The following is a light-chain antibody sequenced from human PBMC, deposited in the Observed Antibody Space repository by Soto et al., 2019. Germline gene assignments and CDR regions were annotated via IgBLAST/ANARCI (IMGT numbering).Light chain of an antibody. Sequence: EIVMTQSPDTLSVSPGERATLSCRASQSVSSNLVWYQQKPGQAPRLLIYGASTRATGIPARFSGSGSGTEFTLTISSLQSEDFAVYYCQQCNNWPVTFGQGTKVEIK. CDR1: QSVSSN. V-gene: IGKV3-15*01. CDR3: QQCNNWPVT. CDR2: GAS. J-gene: IGKJ1*01.